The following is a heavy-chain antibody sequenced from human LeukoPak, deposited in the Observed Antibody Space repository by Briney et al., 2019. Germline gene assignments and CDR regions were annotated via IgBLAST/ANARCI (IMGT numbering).Heavy chain of an antibody. CDR1: GFTFSNYW. V-gene: IGHV3-74*01. CDR3: TRGNNYGGDY. CDR2: ISPDESST. D-gene: IGHD1/OR15-1a*01. J-gene: IGHJ4*02. Sequence: VGSLRLSCAASGFTFSNYWMYWVRQAPGKGLVWVSRISPDESSTNYADSVKGRFTISRDNAKNTLYLQMNSLREEDAAVYYRTRGNNYGGDYWGQGTLVTVSS.